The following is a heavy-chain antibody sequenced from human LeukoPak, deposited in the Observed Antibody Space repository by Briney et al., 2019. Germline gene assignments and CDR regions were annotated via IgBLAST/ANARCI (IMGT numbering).Heavy chain of an antibody. J-gene: IGHJ5*02. CDR1: GFTFSSYS. CDR3: ARDADSSWYNWFDP. CDR2: ISSSSSYI. V-gene: IGHV3-21*01. Sequence: GGSLRLSCAASGFTFSSYSMSWVRQAPGKGLEWVSSISSSSSYIYYADSVKGRFTISRDNAKNSLYLQMNSLGAEDTAVYYCARDADSSWYNWFDPWGQGTLVTVSS. D-gene: IGHD6-13*01.